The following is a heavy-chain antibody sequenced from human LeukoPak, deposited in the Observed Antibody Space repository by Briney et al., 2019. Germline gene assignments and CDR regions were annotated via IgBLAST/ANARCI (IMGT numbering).Heavy chain of an antibody. V-gene: IGHV3-23*01. CDR1: GFTFSSYA. CDR3: AIRYYDFWSGYLTYDY. D-gene: IGHD3-3*01. J-gene: IGHJ4*02. Sequence: GGSLRLSCAASGFTFSSYAMSWVRQAPGKGLEWVSAISGSGGSTYYADSVKGRFTISRDNSKNTLYLQMNSLKAEDTAVYYCAIRYYDFWSGYLTYDYWGQGTLVTVSS. CDR2: ISGSGGST.